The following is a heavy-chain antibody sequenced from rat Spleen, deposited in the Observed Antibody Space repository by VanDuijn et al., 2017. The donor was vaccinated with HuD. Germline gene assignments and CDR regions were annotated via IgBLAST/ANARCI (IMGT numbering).Heavy chain of an antibody. CDR2: ISTGGGNT. CDR1: GFTFSNYD. Sequence: EVQLVESGGGLVQPGRSLKLSCAASGFTFSNYDMAWVRQAPTKGLVWIASISTGGGNTYYRDSVKGRFTISRDNAKNTQYLQMDSLRSEDTATYYCTREGYDGTSSGFDYWGQGVMVTVSS. J-gene: IGHJ2*01. V-gene: IGHV5S13*01. CDR3: TREGYDGTSSGFDY. D-gene: IGHD1-12*02.